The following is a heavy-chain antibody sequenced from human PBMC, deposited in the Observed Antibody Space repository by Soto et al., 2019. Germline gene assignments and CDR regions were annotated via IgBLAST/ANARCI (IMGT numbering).Heavy chain of an antibody. CDR2: ISSSGSTI. J-gene: IGHJ4*02. CDR3: ASPGDYDILTGYYMAFDY. Sequence: EVQLVESGGGLVQPGGSLRLSCAASGFTFSSYEMNWVRQAPGKGLEWVSYISSSGSTIYYADSVKGRFTISRDNAKNSLYLQMNSLSAEDTAVYYCASPGDYDILTGYYMAFDYWGQGTLVTVSS. CDR1: GFTFSSYE. V-gene: IGHV3-48*03. D-gene: IGHD3-9*01.